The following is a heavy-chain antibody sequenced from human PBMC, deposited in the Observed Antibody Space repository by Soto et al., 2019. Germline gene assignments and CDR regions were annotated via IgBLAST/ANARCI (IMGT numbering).Heavy chain of an antibody. J-gene: IGHJ4*02. V-gene: IGHV4-39*01. CDR3: ARLLDTAMITFYFDY. D-gene: IGHD5-18*01. CDR1: GGPISSSSYY. CDR2: IYYSGST. Sequence: SETLSLTCTVSGGPISSSSYYWGWIRQPPGKGLEWIGSIYYSGSTYYNPSLKSRVTISVDTSKNQFSLKVNSVTAEDTAVYYCARLLDTAMITFYFDYWGQGTLVTVSS.